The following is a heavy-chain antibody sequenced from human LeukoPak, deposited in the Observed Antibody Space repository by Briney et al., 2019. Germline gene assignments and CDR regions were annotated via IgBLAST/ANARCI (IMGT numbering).Heavy chain of an antibody. D-gene: IGHD5-12*01. V-gene: IGHV3-33*08. CDR3: ARDGVATITHFDY. CDR1: GFTFSSYA. Sequence: GGSLRLSCAASGFTFSSYAMHWVRQAPGKGLEWVAVIWYDGSNKYYADSVKGRFTISRDNSKNTLYLQMNSLRAEDTAVYYCARDGVATITHFDYWGQGTLVTVSS. CDR2: IWYDGSNK. J-gene: IGHJ4*02.